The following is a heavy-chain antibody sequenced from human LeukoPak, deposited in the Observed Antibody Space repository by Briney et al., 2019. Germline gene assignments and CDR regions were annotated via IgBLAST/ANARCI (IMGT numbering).Heavy chain of an antibody. Sequence: SETLSLTCTVSGGSISSSSYYWGWIRQPPGKGLEWIGSIYCSGSTYYNPSLKSRVTISVDTSKNQFSLKLSSVTAADTAEYYCARLGGGEWQVDYWGQGTLVTVSS. D-gene: IGHD1-26*01. CDR2: IYCSGST. CDR3: ARLGGGEWQVDY. V-gene: IGHV4-39*01. J-gene: IGHJ4*02. CDR1: GGSISSSSYY.